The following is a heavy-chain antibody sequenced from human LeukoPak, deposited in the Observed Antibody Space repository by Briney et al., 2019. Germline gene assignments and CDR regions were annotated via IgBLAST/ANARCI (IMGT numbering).Heavy chain of an antibody. J-gene: IGHJ4*02. CDR1: GGSLSGYY. CDR2: INYSGST. Sequence: PSETLSLTCAVYGGSLSGYYWSWIRQPPGKGLEWIGEINYSGSTNYNPSLKSRVTMSVDTSKNQFSLNLRSVTAADTAMYYCARNPAPPYGVLDNWGRGTLVTVSS. CDR3: ARNPAPPYGVLDN. V-gene: IGHV4-34*01. D-gene: IGHD2-15*01.